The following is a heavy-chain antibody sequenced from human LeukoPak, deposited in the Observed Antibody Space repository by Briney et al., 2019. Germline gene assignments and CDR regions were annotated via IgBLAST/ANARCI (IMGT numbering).Heavy chain of an antibody. Sequence: ASVRVSCKASGYTFTGSYMHWVRQAPGQGFEWIGWISPASGATKYAQNFQGRVALTTDTSITTAYMELSSLTSDDTASYYCLNEHGGWGQGTPVTVSS. V-gene: IGHV1-2*02. CDR3: LNEHGG. CDR2: ISPASGAT. D-gene: IGHD1-1*01. J-gene: IGHJ4*02. CDR1: GYTFTGSY.